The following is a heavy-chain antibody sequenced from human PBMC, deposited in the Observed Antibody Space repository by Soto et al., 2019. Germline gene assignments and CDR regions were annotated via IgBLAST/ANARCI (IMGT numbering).Heavy chain of an antibody. J-gene: IGHJ6*02. CDR1: GLTFCSYA. Sequence: GGSLRLCCAACGLTFCSYAMHWVRKDPGKGLEWVSYISPSGATIYYAESMKGRFTISRDSAKNSLYLQMNSLRAEDTAVYYCAKELWFGELLVANGMDVWGQGTTVTVSS. CDR3: AKELWFGELLVANGMDV. CDR2: ISPSGATI. V-gene: IGHV3-48*03. D-gene: IGHD3-10*01.